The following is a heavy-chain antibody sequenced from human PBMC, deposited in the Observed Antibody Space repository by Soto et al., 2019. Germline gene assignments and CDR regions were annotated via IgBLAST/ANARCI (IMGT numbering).Heavy chain of an antibody. CDR2: ISGGGDST. D-gene: IGHD3-22*01. J-gene: IGHJ4*02. CDR3: ANEGDSSGYYYSKDY. Sequence: EVQLLESGGGLVQPGGSLRLSCAASGFTFSSYAMSWVRQAPGKGLEWVSGISGGGDSTYYANSVKGRFTISRDNSKNTLYLQMNSLRAEDTAVYYCANEGDSSGYYYSKDYWGQGTLVTVSS. CDR1: GFTFSSYA. V-gene: IGHV3-23*01.